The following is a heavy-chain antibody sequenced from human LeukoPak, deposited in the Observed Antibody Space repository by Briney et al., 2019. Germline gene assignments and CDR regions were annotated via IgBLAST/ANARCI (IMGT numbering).Heavy chain of an antibody. CDR1: GGSISSSSYY. CDR3: ASGPMVRGVIIPFDY. D-gene: IGHD3-10*01. V-gene: IGHV4-39*07. Sequence: PSETLSLTCTVFGGSISSSSYYWGWIRQPPGKGLEWIGSIYYSGSTYYNPSLKSRVTISVDTSKNQFSLKLSSVTAADTAVYYCASGPMVRGVIIPFDYWGQGTLVTVSS. CDR2: IYYSGST. J-gene: IGHJ4*02.